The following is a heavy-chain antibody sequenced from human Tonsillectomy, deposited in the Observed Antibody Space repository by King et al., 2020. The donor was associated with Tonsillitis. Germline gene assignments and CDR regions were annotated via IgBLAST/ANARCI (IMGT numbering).Heavy chain of an antibody. Sequence: QLQESGPGLVKPSETLSLTCTVSGGSISSSSYYWGWIRQPPGKGLEWIGSIYYSGSTYYNPSLKSRVTISVDTSKNQFSLKLSSVTAADTAVYYCATDEGLELLFSLPSAFDIWGQGTMVTVSS. D-gene: IGHD1-7*01. CDR1: GGSISSSSYY. V-gene: IGHV4-39*07. J-gene: IGHJ3*02. CDR2: IYYSGST. CDR3: ATDEGLELLFSLPSAFDI.